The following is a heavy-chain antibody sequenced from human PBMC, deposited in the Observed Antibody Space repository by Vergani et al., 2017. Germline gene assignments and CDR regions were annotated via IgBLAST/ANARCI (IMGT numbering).Heavy chain of an antibody. D-gene: IGHD3-10*01. CDR2: INHSGST. V-gene: IGHV4-34*01. CDR1: GGSFSGYY. J-gene: IGHJ6*03. Sequence: QVQLQQWGAGLLKPSETLSLTCAVYGGSFSGYYWSWIRQPPGKGLEWIGEINHSGSTNYNPSLKSRVTISVDTSKNQFSLKLSSVTAADTAVYYCARQFGEFYYYYYYMDVWGKGTTVTVSS. CDR3: ARQFGEFYYYYYYMDV.